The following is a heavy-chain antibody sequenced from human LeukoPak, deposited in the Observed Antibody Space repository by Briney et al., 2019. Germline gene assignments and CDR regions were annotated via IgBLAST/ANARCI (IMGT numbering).Heavy chain of an antibody. Sequence: ASVKVSCKVSGYTLTELSMHWVRQAPGKGLEWMGGFDPEDGETIYAQKFQGRVTMTEDTSTDTAYMELSSLRSEDTAVYYCARGSLWVVVTAIRNYYGMDVWGQGTTVTVSS. CDR3: ARGSLWVVVTAIRNYYGMDV. J-gene: IGHJ6*02. V-gene: IGHV1-24*01. CDR2: FDPEDGET. D-gene: IGHD2-21*02. CDR1: GYTLTELS.